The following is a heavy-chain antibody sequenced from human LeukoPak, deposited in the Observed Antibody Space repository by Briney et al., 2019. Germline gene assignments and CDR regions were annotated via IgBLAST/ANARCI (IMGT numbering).Heavy chain of an antibody. CDR3: ARDPGRSAWFYYFDY. J-gene: IGHJ4*02. D-gene: IGHD6-19*01. CDR1: GGSISSGGYY. V-gene: IGHV4-31*03. Sequence: SETLSLTCTVSGGSISSGGYYWSWIRQHPGKGLEWIGYIYYSGSTYYNPSLKSRVTISVDTSKNQFSLELSSVTAADTAVYYCARDPGRSAWFYYFDYWGQGTLVTVSS. CDR2: IYYSGST.